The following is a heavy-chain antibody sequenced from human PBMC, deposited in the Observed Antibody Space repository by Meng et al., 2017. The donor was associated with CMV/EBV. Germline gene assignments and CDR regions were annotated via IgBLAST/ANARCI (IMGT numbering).Heavy chain of an antibody. CDR2: ISAYNGNT. V-gene: IGHV1-18*01. J-gene: IGHJ4*02. CDR3: ASGITLMRWSQWTPPLGYYFDY. CDR1: GYTFTSYV. D-gene: IGHD5-24*01. Sequence: SVKVSCKASGYTFTSYVISWVRQAPGQGLEWMGWISAYNGNTNYAQKLQGRVTMTTDTSTSTASMELRSLRSEDTAVYYCASGITLMRWSQWTPPLGYYFDYWGQGTLVTVSS.